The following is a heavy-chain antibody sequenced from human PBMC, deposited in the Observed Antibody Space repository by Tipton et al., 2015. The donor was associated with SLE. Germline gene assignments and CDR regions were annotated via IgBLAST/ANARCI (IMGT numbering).Heavy chain of an antibody. CDR3: ARGPTGNSFDF. J-gene: IGHJ4*02. CDR2: FNPSSGGT. Sequence: QLVQSGAEVKKPGASVRVSCQASGYIFSDYYMHWVRQAPGQGLEWMGWFNPSSGGTSNAQNFQGRVTLTGDTSISTAFMELSRLRSDDTAVYYCARGPTGNSFDFWGQGTLVTVSS. CDR1: GYIFSDYY. D-gene: IGHD1-1*01. V-gene: IGHV1-2*02.